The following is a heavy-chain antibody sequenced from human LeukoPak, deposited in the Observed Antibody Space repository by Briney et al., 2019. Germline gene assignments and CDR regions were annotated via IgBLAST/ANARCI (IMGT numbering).Heavy chain of an antibody. J-gene: IGHJ4*02. CDR2: IYYSGST. V-gene: IGHV4-59*01. CDR1: GGSISSYY. CDR3: AREKGSGFDY. Sequence: PSETLSLTCTVSGGSISSYYWSWIRQPPGKGLEWIGYIYYSGSTNYNPSLKSRVTISVDTSKNQFSLKLSSVTAADTAVYYCAREKGSGFDYWGQGTLVTVSS.